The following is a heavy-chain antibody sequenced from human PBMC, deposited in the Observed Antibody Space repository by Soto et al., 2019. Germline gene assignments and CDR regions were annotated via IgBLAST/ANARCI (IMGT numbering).Heavy chain of an antibody. V-gene: IGHV1-69*12. CDR3: ARDNSGYDSRYYYYGMDV. J-gene: IGHJ6*02. D-gene: IGHD5-12*01. Sequence: QVQLVQSGAEVKKPGSSVKVSCKASGGTFSSYAISWVRQAPGQGLEWMGGIIPIFGTANYAQKFQGRVTITAGESTSTAYMELSSLRSEDTAVYYCARDNSGYDSRYYYYGMDVWGQGTTVTVSS. CDR1: GGTFSSYA. CDR2: IIPIFGTA.